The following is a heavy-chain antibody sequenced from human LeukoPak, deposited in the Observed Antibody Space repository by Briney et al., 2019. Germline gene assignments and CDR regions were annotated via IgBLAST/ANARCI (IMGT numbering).Heavy chain of an antibody. CDR3: AKVRDDYGDYYFDY. V-gene: IGHV3-23*01. CDR1: GFTFSSYA. D-gene: IGHD4-17*01. J-gene: IGHJ4*02. Sequence: GGSLRLSCAASGFTFSSYAMSWVRRAPGKGLEWVSAISGSGGSTYYADSVKGRFTISRDNSKNTLYLQMNSLRAEDTAVYYCAKVRDDYGDYYFDYWGQGTLVTVSS. CDR2: ISGSGGST.